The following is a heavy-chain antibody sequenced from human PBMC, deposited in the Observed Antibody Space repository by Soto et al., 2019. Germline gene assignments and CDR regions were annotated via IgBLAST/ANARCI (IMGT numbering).Heavy chain of an antibody. J-gene: IGHJ5*02. Sequence: QLQLQESGPGLVKPSETLSLTCTVSGGFISSSSYYWGWIRQPPGKGLEWIGSIYYSGSTYYNPSLKSRVTISVDTSKNQFSLKLSPVTAADTAVYYCASPKIAFYNWFDPWGQGTLVTVSS. CDR1: GGFISSSSYY. CDR2: IYYSGST. CDR3: ASPKIAFYNWFDP. V-gene: IGHV4-39*01. D-gene: IGHD3-3*02.